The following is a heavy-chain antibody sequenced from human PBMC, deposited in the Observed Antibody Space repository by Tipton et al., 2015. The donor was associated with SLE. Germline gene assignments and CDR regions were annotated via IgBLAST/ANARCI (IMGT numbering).Heavy chain of an antibody. CDR3: ARGDSNYFGY. Sequence: SLRLSCAASGFTFSSYSMHWVRQAPGKGLEWVSVISYDGNNKYYADSVKGRFTISRDNSKNTLSVQMNNLRNEDTAVYYCARGDSNYFGYWGQGTLVTVSS. CDR2: ISYDGNNK. CDR1: GFTFSSYS. V-gene: IGHV3-30*04. D-gene: IGHD4-11*01. J-gene: IGHJ4*02.